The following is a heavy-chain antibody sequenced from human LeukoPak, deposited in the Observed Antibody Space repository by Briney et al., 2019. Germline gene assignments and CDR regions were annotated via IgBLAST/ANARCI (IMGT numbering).Heavy chain of an antibody. D-gene: IGHD3-9*01. CDR3: ARYDILTGYYYFDL. V-gene: IGHV3-48*03. J-gene: IGHJ4*02. CDR1: GFTFSSYE. CDR2: ISSSGSTI. Sequence: PGGSLRLSCAASGFTFSSYEMNWVRQAPGKGLEWVSYISSSGSTIYYADSVKGRFTISRDNAKNSLYLQMNSLRVEDTAVYYCARYDILTGYYYFDLWGQGTLVTVSS.